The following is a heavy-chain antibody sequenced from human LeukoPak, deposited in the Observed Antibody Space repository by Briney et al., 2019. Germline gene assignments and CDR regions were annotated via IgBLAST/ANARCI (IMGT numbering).Heavy chain of an antibody. V-gene: IGHV1-46*01. Sequence: ASVKVSCMASGYTFTSYDINWVRQAPGQGLEWRGIINPSGGSTSYAQKFQGRVTMTRDTSTSTVYMELSSLRSEDTAVYYCARDMVVPAAILGGTHAFDIWGQGTMVTVSS. CDR3: ARDMVVPAAILGGTHAFDI. CDR1: GYTFTSYD. J-gene: IGHJ3*02. CDR2: INPSGGST. D-gene: IGHD2-2*02.